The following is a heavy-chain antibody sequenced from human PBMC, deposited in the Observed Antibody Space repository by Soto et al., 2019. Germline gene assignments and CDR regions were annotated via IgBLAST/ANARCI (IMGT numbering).Heavy chain of an antibody. D-gene: IGHD6-13*01. V-gene: IGHV2-26*01. CDR2: IFSNDEK. CDR3: ARIPQSPGYSSSWFCDY. J-gene: IGHJ4*02. Sequence: QVTLKESGPVLVKPTQTLTLTCTVSGFSLSNARMGVSWIRHPPGKALEWLAHIFSNDEKSYSTSLKSRLTTTNDTSKSHVVLTMTNMDPVDTATYYCARIPQSPGYSSSWFCDYWGQETLVTVSS. CDR1: GFSLSNARMG.